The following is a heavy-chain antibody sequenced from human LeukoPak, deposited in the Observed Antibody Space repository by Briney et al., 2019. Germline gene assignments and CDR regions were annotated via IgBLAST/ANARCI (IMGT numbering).Heavy chain of an antibody. CDR1: GFTFTNYW. V-gene: IGHV3-7*01. CDR2: INQGGSEK. J-gene: IGHJ3*01. CDR3: ARGFDGANAFDL. Sequence: PGGSLRLSCAASGFTFTNYWMKWVRQAPGKGLEWVANINQGGSEKYYVDSVKGRFTVSRDNAKDSLYLQMNSLRAEDTAVYYCARGFDGANAFDLWGQGTMVTVSS.